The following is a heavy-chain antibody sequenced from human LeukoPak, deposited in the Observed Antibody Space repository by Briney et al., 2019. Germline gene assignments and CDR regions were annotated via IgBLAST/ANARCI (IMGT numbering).Heavy chain of an antibody. J-gene: IGHJ3*02. V-gene: IGHV1-24*01. CDR1: GYTLTELS. D-gene: IGHD6-19*01. CDR3: ARDPRDSSGWNEAFDI. CDR2: FDPEDGET. Sequence: GASVKVSCKVSGYTLTELSMHWVRQAPGKGLEWMGGFDPEDGETIYAQKFQGRVTMTEDTSTDTAYMELSSLRSEDTAVYYCARDPRDSSGWNEAFDIWGQGTMVTVSS.